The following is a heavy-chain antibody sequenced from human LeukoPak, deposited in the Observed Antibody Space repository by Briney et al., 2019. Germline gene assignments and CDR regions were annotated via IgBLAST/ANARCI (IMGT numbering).Heavy chain of an antibody. V-gene: IGHV4-59*01. D-gene: IGHD6-19*01. CDR2: IYYSGST. J-gene: IGHJ5*02. CDR3: ARGRGGSGWYEFDP. Sequence: ETLSLACTVSGGSISSYYWSWIRQPPGKGLEWIGYIYYSGSTNYIPSLKSRVTISVDTSKNQFSLKLSSVTAADTAVYYCARGRGGSGWYEFDPWGQGTLVTVSS. CDR1: GGSISSYY.